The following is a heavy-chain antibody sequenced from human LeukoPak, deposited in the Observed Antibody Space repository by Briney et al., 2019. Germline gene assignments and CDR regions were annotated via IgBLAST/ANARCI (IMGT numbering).Heavy chain of an antibody. CDR2: IYSGGST. CDR3: ARDSRGRYCSGGSCYSEGFDY. Sequence: GGSLRLSCAASGFTVSSNYMSWVRQAPGKGLEWVSVIYSGGSTYYADSVKGRFTISRDNSKNTLYLQMNSLRAEDTAVYYCARDSRGRYCSGGSCYSEGFDYWGQGTLVTVS. D-gene: IGHD2-15*01. CDR1: GFTVSSNY. J-gene: IGHJ4*02. V-gene: IGHV3-53*01.